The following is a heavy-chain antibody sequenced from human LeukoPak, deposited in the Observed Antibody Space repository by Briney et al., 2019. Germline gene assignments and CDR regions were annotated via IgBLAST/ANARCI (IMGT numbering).Heavy chain of an antibody. D-gene: IGHD5-12*01. V-gene: IGHV3-21*01. J-gene: IGHJ2*01. CDR3: ARDERGGYDSYWYFDL. Sequence: GGSLRLSCAASGFTFSSYSMNWVRQAPGKGLEWVSSISSSSSYIYYADSVKGRFTISRDNAKNSLYLQMNSLRDEDTAVYYCARDERGGYDSYWYFDLWGRGTLVTVSS. CDR1: GFTFSSYS. CDR2: ISSSSSYI.